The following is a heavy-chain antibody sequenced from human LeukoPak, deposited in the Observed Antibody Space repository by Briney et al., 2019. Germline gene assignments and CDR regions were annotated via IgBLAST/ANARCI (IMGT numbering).Heavy chain of an antibody. CDR1: GFTFSSYA. Sequence: PGGSLRLSCAASGFTFSSYAMSWVRQAPGKGLGWVSAISGSVGSTYYADSVKGRFTISRDNSKNTLYLQMNSLRAEDTAVYYCAKDWAPDGGDYCSSTSCYFDYWGQGTLVTVSS. V-gene: IGHV3-23*01. CDR2: ISGSVGST. J-gene: IGHJ4*02. CDR3: AKDWAPDGGDYCSSTSCYFDY. D-gene: IGHD2-2*01.